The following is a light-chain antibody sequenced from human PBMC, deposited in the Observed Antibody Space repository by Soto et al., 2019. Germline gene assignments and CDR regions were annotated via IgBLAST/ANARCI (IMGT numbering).Light chain of an antibody. J-gene: IGLJ2*01. CDR2: DVS. V-gene: IGLV2-14*01. Sequence: QSVLTQPDSVSGSPGQSITISCTGTSSDVGGYNYVSWYQQHPGKAPKLMIYDVSNRPSGVSNRFAGSNSGNTASLTISGLQSEDDADYYCSSYTSSSTLVFGGGTKLTVL. CDR3: SSYTSSSTLV. CDR1: SSDVGGYNY.